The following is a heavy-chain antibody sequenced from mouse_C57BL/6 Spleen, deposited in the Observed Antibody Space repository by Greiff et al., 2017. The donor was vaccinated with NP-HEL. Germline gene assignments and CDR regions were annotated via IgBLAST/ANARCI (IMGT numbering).Heavy chain of an antibody. CDR3: ARRRSTMITKKYFDV. Sequence: DVMLVESGGGLVKPGGSLKLSCAASGFTFSDYGMHWVRQAPEKGLEWVAYISSGSSNIYYADTVKGRFTISRDNAKHTLFLQMTSLRSEDTAMYYCARRRSTMITKKYFDVWGTGTTVTVSS. D-gene: IGHD2-4*01. CDR1: GFTFSDYG. V-gene: IGHV5-17*01. J-gene: IGHJ1*03. CDR2: ISSGSSNI.